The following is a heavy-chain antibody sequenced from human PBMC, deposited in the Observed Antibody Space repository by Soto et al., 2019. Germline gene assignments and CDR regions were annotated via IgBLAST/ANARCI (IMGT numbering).Heavy chain of an antibody. CDR3: AKVRAYLHSLSAGNRFDP. CDR2: IYYSGST. D-gene: IGHD3-16*01. Sequence: SETLSLTCTVSGGSISSGDYYWSWIRQPPGKGLEWIGCIYYSGSTYYNPSLKSRLAISLDTSKNQFSLQLSSVTAADTAVYYCAKVRAYLHSLSAGNRFDPWGEATLVTV. J-gene: IGHJ5*02. CDR1: GGSISSGDYY. V-gene: IGHV4-30-4*01.